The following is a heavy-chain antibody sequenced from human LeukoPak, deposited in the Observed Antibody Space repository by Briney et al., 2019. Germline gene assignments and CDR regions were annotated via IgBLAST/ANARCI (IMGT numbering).Heavy chain of an antibody. CDR2: IYHSGST. J-gene: IGHJ4*02. CDR1: GYSISSGYY. Sequence: SETLSLTCTVSGYSISSGYYWGWIRQPPGKGLEWIGSIYHSGSTYYNPSLKSRVTISVDTSKNQFSLKLSSVTAADTAVYYCARRDYGGPDYWGQGTLVTVSS. CDR3: ARRDYGGPDY. D-gene: IGHD4-23*01. V-gene: IGHV4-38-2*02.